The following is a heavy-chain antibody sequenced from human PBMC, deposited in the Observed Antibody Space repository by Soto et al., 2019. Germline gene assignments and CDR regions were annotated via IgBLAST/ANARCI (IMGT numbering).Heavy chain of an antibody. CDR1: GFKVGGYT. V-gene: IGHV3-21*04. CDR2: ISAENIYI. J-gene: IGHJ4*02. Sequence: GGSLRLSCTISGFKVGGYTMTWVRQAPGKGLEWVSSISAENIYIFYADAVKGRFTISRDNAKDSVYLDMKRLRTDDTALYYCASAMFMGWSPQAYWGQGTPVTV. CDR3: ASAMFMGWSPQAY. D-gene: IGHD3-3*01.